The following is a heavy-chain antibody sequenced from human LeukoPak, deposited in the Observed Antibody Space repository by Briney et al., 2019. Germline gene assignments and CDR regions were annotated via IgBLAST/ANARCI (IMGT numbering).Heavy chain of an antibody. CDR2: IYTTGST. D-gene: IGHD3-22*01. CDR1: GGSISSYY. CDR3: ARQSYYYDSSGYPEGYFQH. Sequence: SETLSLTCTVSGGSISSYYWTWIRQPAGKGLEWIGRIYTTGSTNFNPSLKSRVTMSVDMSKSQFSLKLSSVTAADTAVYYCARQSYYYDSSGYPEGYFQHWGQGTLVTVSS. V-gene: IGHV4-4*07. J-gene: IGHJ1*01.